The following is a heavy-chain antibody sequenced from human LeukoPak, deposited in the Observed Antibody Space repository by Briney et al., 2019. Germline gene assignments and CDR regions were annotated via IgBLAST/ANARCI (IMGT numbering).Heavy chain of an antibody. CDR3: ARDGEKTTICGCFDY. J-gene: IGHJ4*02. CDR1: GFRFSDHA. CDR2: VAFDGINK. D-gene: IGHD5-24*01. V-gene: IGHV3-30*01. Sequence: GGSLRLSCAASGFRFSDHAMHWVRQAPGKGLEWVAVVAFDGINKYYVESMKGRLTISRDNSNNTLYLQMNSLRPEDTAVYYCARDGEKTTICGCFDYWGQGTLVTVPS.